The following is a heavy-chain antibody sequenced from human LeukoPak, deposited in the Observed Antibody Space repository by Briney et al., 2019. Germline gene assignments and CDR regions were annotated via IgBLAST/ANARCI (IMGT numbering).Heavy chain of an antibody. D-gene: IGHD1-26*01. CDR2: INHSGST. V-gene: IGHV4-34*01. J-gene: IGHJ3*02. CDR3: ARDKGIVGATNEPDAFDI. CDR1: GGSFSGYY. Sequence: SETLSLTCAVYGGSFSGYYWSWIRQPPGKGLEWIGEINHSGSTNYNPSLKSRVTISVETSKNQVSLKLSSVTAADTAVYYCARDKGIVGATNEPDAFDIWGQGTMVTVSS.